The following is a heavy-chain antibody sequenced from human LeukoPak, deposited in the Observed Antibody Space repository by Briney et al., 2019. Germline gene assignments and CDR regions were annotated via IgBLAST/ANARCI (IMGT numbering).Heavy chain of an antibody. Sequence: ASVKVSCKVSGYTLTELSMHWVRQAPGKGLEWMEGFDPENGETIYAQKFQGRVTMTEDTSTDTAYMELSSLRSEDTAVYYCATNRLTIFGVVAGFDPWGQGTLVTVSS. CDR1: GYTLTELS. CDR2: FDPENGET. V-gene: IGHV1-24*01. J-gene: IGHJ5*02. CDR3: ATNRLTIFGVVAGFDP. D-gene: IGHD3-3*01.